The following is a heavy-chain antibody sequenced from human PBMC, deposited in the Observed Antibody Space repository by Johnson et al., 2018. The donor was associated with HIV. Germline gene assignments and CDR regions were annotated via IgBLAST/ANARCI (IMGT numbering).Heavy chain of an antibody. CDR3: ASPDFWRGYYSTDTFDI. V-gene: IGHV3-74*02. D-gene: IGHD3-3*01. J-gene: IGHJ3*02. Sequence: EVQLVESGGGLVKPGGSLRLSCAASGFTFSNAWMSWVRQAPGKGLVWVSRINSDGSSTNYAYSVKGRFTISRDNARNTLYLQMNSLRAEDPAVYYCASPDFWRGYYSTDTFDIWGQGTMVTVSS. CDR2: INSDGSST. CDR1: GFTFSNAW.